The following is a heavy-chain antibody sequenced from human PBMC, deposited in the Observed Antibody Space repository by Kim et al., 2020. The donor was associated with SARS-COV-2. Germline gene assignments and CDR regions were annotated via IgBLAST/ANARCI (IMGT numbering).Heavy chain of an antibody. Sequence: ASVKVSCKASGYTFTDYYMNWVRQAPGQGLEWMGWINPNSGSANSAPKFQGRVTMTRDTSITTAYMELNGLRSDDTATYYCARGGYSQPGGGSWGQGTLV. CDR1: GYTFTDYY. J-gene: IGHJ5*02. V-gene: IGHV1-2*02. D-gene: IGHD6-25*01. CDR3: ARGGYSQPGGGS. CDR2: INPNSGSA.